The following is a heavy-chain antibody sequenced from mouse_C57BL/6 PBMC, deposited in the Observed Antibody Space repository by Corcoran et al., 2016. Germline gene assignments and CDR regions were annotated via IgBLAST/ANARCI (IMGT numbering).Heavy chain of an antibody. CDR3: ARPDGYYVGVFTY. Sequence: QIQLVQSGPELKKPGETVKIYCKASGYTFTTYGMSWVKQAAGKGLKWMGWINTYSGVPTYADDFKGRFAFSLETSASTAYLQINNLKNEDTATYFCARPDGYYVGVFTYWGQGTLVTVSA. V-gene: IGHV9-3*01. CDR2: INTYSGVP. CDR1: GYTFTTYG. J-gene: IGHJ3*01. D-gene: IGHD2-3*01.